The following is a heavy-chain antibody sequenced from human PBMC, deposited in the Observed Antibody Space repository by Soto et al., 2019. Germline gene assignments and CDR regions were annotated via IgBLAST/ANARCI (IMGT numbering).Heavy chain of an antibody. D-gene: IGHD5-18*01. CDR2: ISSSGSYI. Sequence: EVQLVESGGGLVKPGGSLRLSCAASGFTFSSYSMNWVRQAPGKGLEWVSSISSSGSYIYYAYSVKGRFTISRDNAKNALYLQMNSLRAEDTAVYYCARDQPGYSYGYGLGYWGQGTLVTVSS. V-gene: IGHV3-21*01. J-gene: IGHJ4*02. CDR3: ARDQPGYSYGYGLGY. CDR1: GFTFSSYS.